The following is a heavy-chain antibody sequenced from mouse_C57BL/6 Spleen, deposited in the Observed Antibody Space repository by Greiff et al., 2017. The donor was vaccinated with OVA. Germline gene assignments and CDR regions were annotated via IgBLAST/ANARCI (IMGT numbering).Heavy chain of an antibody. Sequence: VQLQQPGAELVKPGASVKISCKASGYTFTSSWITWVKQRPGQGLEWIGRIYPGGGSTNYNEKFKSKATLTVDTSSSTAYMQLSSLTSEDSAVYYCASITTGVGLGLSMDYWGQGTSVTVSS. CDR2: IYPGGGST. CDR1: GYTFTSSW. V-gene: IGHV1-55*01. D-gene: IGHD1-1*01. J-gene: IGHJ4*01. CDR3: ASITTGVGLGLSMDY.